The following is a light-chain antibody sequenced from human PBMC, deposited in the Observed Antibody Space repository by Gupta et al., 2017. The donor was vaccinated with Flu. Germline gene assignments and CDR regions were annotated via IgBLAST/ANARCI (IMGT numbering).Light chain of an antibody. CDR3: QAWDSHYVV. J-gene: IGLJ2*01. V-gene: IGLV3-1*01. CDR2: QNT. Sequence: YDLTQPPSVSVSLGHTVTISCSGHNLEQKYACWYQQRPGQSPVLVIFQNTKRPSGISDRFSASNSGNTATLTITGTQVMDEADYYCQAWDSHYVVFGGGTKLTVL. CDR1: NLEQKY.